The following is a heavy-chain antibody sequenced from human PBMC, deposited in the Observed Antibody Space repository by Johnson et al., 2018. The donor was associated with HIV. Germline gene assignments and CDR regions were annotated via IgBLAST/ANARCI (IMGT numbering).Heavy chain of an antibody. CDR1: GFTFDDYA. CDR2: ISWNSGSI. V-gene: IGHV3-9*01. J-gene: IGHJ3*02. D-gene: IGHD3-3*01. Sequence: VQLVESGGGLVQPGRSLRLSCAASGFTFDDYAMHWVRQAPGKGLEWVSGISWNSGSIDYADSVKGRFTISRDNAKNSLYLQMNSLRAEDTALYYCAKDYTIFGAASGAFDIWGQGTMVTVSS. CDR3: AKDYTIFGAASGAFDI.